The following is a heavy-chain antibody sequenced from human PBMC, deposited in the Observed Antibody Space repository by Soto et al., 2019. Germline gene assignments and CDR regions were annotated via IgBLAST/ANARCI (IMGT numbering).Heavy chain of an antibody. CDR2: IIPIFGTA. J-gene: IGHJ4*02. CDR3: ARGASAYSYRSPAFDL. D-gene: IGHD5-18*01. Sequence: GASVKVSCKASGGTFSSYAITWVRQAPGQGLEWMGGIIPIFGTANYAQKFQGRVTITADESTSTAYMELSSLRSEDTAVYYCARGASAYSYRSPAFDLWGQGTLVTSPQ. V-gene: IGHV1-69*13. CDR1: GGTFSSYA.